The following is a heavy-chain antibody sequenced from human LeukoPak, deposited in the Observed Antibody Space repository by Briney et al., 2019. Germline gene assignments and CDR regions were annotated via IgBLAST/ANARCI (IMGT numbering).Heavy chain of an antibody. V-gene: IGHV1-2*02. CDR1: GYTFTGYY. D-gene: IGHD4-17*01. CDR3: ARAGDYGQDYFDY. J-gene: IGHJ4*02. Sequence: ASVKVSCKAFGYTFTGYYMHWVRQAPGQGLEWMGWINPNSGGTNYAQKFQGRVTMTRDTSISTAYMELSRLRSDDTAVYYCARAGDYGQDYFDYWGQGTLVTVSS. CDR2: INPNSGGT.